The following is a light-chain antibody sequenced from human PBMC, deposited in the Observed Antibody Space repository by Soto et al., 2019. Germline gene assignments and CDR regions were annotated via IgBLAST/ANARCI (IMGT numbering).Light chain of an antibody. CDR3: KQSNSPPSIT. CDR2: AAS. Sequence: DIQMTQSPSSLSASVGDRVTITCRASQSISSYLNWYQQKPGKAPKLLIYAASSLQSGVPSRFRGSESGTNSPPTISSLHPEDLATSYCKQSNSPPSITSGQGTRRKIK. J-gene: IGKJ5*01. CDR1: QSISSY. V-gene: IGKV1-39*01.